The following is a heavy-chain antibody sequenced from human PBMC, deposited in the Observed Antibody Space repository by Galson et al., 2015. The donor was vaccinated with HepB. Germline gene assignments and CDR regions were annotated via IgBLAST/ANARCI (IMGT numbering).Heavy chain of an antibody. V-gene: IGHV3-23*01. D-gene: IGHD5-18*01. Sequence: SLRLSCAASGFTFSSYAMSWVRQAPGKGLEWVSTISGSGGSTYYADSVKGRFTISRDNSKNTLYLQMNSLRAEDTAVYYCAKPLPENSYGELDYWGQGTLVTVSS. CDR2: ISGSGGST. CDR1: GFTFSSYA. J-gene: IGHJ4*02. CDR3: AKPLPENSYGELDY.